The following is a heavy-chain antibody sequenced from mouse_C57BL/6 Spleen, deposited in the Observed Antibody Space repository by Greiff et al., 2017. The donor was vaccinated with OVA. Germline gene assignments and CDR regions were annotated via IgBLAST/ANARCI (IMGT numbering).Heavy chain of an antibody. J-gene: IGHJ3*01. D-gene: IGHD3-1*01. CDR3: TGGYLFAY. V-gene: IGHV6-3*01. CDR2: IRLKSDNYAT. CDR1: GFTFSNYW. Sequence: EVHLVESGGGLVQPGGSMKLSCVASGFTFSNYWMNWVRQSPEKGLEWVAQIRLKSDNYATHYAESVKGRFTISRDDSKSSVYLQMNNLRAEDTGIYYCTGGYLFAYWGQGTLVTVSA.